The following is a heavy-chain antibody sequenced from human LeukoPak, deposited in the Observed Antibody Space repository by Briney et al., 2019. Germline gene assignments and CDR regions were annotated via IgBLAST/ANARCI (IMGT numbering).Heavy chain of an antibody. CDR3: ARVRDFWSGHYNWFDP. D-gene: IGHD3-3*01. V-gene: IGHV3-23*01. CDR2: ISGSGGST. CDR1: GFTFSSYA. J-gene: IGHJ5*02. Sequence: GGSLRLSCAASGFTFSSYAMSWVRQAPGKGLEWVSAISGSGGSTYYADSVKGRFTISRDNSKNTLYLQMNSLRAEDTAVYYCARVRDFWSGHYNWFDPWGQGTLVTVSS.